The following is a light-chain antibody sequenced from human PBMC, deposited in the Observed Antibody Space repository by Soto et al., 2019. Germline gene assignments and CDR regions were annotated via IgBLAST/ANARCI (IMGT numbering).Light chain of an antibody. CDR2: GAS. J-gene: IGKJ1*01. CDR1: QSVSSK. V-gene: IGKV3-20*01. CDR3: QQYGSLSWT. Sequence: QPKVGVSVSGGGVYSLXXRASQSVSSKLAWYQQKPGQAPRVXIYGASTRATGIPARFSGSGSATDFTLTISRLEPEDFAVYYCQQYGSLSWTFGQGTKVDIK.